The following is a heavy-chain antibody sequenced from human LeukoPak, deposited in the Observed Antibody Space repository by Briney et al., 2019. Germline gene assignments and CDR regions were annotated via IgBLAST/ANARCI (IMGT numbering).Heavy chain of an antibody. V-gene: IGHV4-34*01. J-gene: IGHJ4*02. D-gene: IGHD3-10*01. Sequence: SETLSLTCAVYGGSFSGYYWSWIRQPPGKGLEWIGEINHSGSTNYNPSLKSRVTISVDTPKNQFSLKLSSVTAADTAVYYCARGLSPRINMVRGVRPPFRGVFDYWGQGTLVTVSS. CDR3: ARGLSPRINMVRGVRPPFRGVFDY. CDR2: INHSGST. CDR1: GGSFSGYY.